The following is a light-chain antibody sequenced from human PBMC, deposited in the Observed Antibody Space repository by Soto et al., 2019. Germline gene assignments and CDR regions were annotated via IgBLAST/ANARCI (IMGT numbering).Light chain of an antibody. CDR1: QSVLYSSNNKND. J-gene: IGKJ1*01. CDR3: QQYYSTRT. CDR2: WAS. V-gene: IGKV4-1*01. Sequence: DLVMTPSPDSLAVSLGERATINCKYSQSVLYSSNNKNDLAWYQQKPGQPPKLLIYWASTRESGVPDRFSGSGSGTDFTLTISSLQAEDVAVYYCQQYYSTRTFGQGTKVDIK.